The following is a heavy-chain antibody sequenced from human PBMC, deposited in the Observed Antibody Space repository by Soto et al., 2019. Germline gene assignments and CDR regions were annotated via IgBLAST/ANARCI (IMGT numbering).Heavy chain of an antibody. CDR2: IIPILDVA. CDR1: GGDFLSYT. D-gene: IGHD3-10*01. V-gene: IGHV1-69*02. J-gene: IGHJ6*02. CDR3: AQMWFGELWHGMDV. Sequence: QLVQSGAEVKKPGSSVKVSCKASGGDFLSYTISWVRQAPGQGLGWMGTIIPILDVAKNAQKFQGRVAITADKATSTVYMELRSLRSDDTAVYYCAQMWFGELWHGMDVWGQGTTITVSS.